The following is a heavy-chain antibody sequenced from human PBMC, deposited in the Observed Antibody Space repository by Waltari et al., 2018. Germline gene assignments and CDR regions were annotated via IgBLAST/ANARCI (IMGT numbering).Heavy chain of an antibody. CDR3: AKDGAA. J-gene: IGHJ5*02. Sequence: QVQLVESGGGVVQPGGSLRLSCAAPGFTLSTYAMHWVRQAPGKGLERVAVIAYDGSNKYYADSVKGRFTISRDNSKNTLYLQMNSLRTEDTALYYCAKDGAAWGQGTLVTVSS. CDR1: GFTLSTYA. CDR2: IAYDGSNK. V-gene: IGHV3-30*01.